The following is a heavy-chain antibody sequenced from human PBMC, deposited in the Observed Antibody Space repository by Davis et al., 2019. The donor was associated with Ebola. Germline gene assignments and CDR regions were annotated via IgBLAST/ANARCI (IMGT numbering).Heavy chain of an antibody. CDR3: ARLNGDSDY. V-gene: IGHV4-34*01. CDR2: IYYSGST. Sequence: SETLSLTCAVYGGSFSGFYWSWIRQSPGKGLEWIGSIYYSGSTYYNPSLKSRVTISVDTSKNQFSLKLSSVTAADTAVYYCARLNGDSDYWGQGTLVTVSS. CDR1: GGSFSGFY. J-gene: IGHJ4*02. D-gene: IGHD4-17*01.